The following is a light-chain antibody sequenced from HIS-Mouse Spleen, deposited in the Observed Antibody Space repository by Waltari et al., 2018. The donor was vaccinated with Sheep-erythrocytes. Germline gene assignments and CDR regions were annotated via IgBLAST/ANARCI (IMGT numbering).Light chain of an antibody. CDR3: QPANSFPLT. J-gene: IGKJ5*01. V-gene: IGKV1-12*01. CDR1: QGISSW. CDR2: AAS. Sequence: DIQMTHSPSSVSASVGDRVTITCRASQGISSWLDWYQQKPGKAPKLLIYAASSLQSGVPSRFSGSGSGTDFALTISSLQPEDFATYYCQPANSFPLTFGQGTRLEIK.